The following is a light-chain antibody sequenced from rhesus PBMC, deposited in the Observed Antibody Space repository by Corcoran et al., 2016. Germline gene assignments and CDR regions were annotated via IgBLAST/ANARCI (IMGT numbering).Light chain of an antibody. CDR2: DVS. CDR1: QDISNF. CDR3: LQYNSAPYS. V-gene: IGKV1S21*01. Sequence: DIQMTQSPSSLSASVGDRVTITRRASQDISNFLSWYQQKPGKAPKLLIYDVSTLQSGVPSRFSGSGSGTEFTLTITSLQPEDFATYYCLQYNSAPYSFGQGSKVDIK. J-gene: IGKJ2*01.